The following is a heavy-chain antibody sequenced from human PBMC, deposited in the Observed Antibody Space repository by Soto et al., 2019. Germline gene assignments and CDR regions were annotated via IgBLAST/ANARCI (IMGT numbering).Heavy chain of an antibody. CDR1: GGSFSGYY. J-gene: IGHJ1*01. Sequence: SETLSLTCAVYGGSFSGYYWSWIRQPPGKGLEWIGEINHSGSTNYNPSLKSRVTISVDTSKNQFSLKLSSVTAADTAVYYCARGQITMVRGVIISPVYFQHWGPGTLVTVS. CDR2: INHSGST. CDR3: ARGQITMVRGVIISPVYFQH. D-gene: IGHD3-10*01. V-gene: IGHV4-34*01.